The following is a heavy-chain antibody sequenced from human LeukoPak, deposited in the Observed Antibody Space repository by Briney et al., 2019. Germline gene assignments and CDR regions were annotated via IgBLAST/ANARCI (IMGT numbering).Heavy chain of an antibody. Sequence: GGSLRLSCAASGFTFSICAMSWVRQAPGKGLQWVSSITSRGESTWYVDSVKGRFTITRDNSVNTLYLQMHSLRAEDTAVYYCARDRPNYYGSDGHYYRRDGDYWGRGTLVSVSS. CDR3: ARDRPNYYGSDGHYYRRDGDY. V-gene: IGHV3-23*01. D-gene: IGHD3-22*01. J-gene: IGHJ4*02. CDR1: GFTFSICA. CDR2: ITSRGEST.